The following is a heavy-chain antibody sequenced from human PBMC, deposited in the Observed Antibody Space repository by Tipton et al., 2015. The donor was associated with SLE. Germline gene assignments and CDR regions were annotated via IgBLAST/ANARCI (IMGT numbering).Heavy chain of an antibody. CDR1: GGSISSHY. CDR3: ARYPESNYHWFGP. J-gene: IGHJ5*02. D-gene: IGHD4-11*01. CDR2: INHSGST. V-gene: IGHV4-34*01. Sequence: TLSLTCTVSGGSISSHYWSWIRQPPGKGLEWIGEINHSGSTNYNPSLKSRVTISVDTSKNQISLKLSSVTAADTAVYYCARYPESNYHWFGPWGQGALVTVSS.